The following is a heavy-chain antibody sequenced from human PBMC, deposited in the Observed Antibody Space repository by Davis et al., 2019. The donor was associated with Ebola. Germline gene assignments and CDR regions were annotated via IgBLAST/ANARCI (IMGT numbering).Heavy chain of an antibody. CDR3: ARMDCGGDCYSPRLFDY. CDR1: GYTFTSHA. Sequence: ASVKVSCKASGYTFTSHAFTWVRQAPGQGLEWMGWISTFNGYTNYAQKLQGRVTMTTDTSTSTAYMELKSLRSDDTAMYYCARMDCGGDCYSPRLFDYWGQGTLVTVSS. J-gene: IGHJ4*02. D-gene: IGHD2-21*02. CDR2: ISTFNGYT. V-gene: IGHV1-18*01.